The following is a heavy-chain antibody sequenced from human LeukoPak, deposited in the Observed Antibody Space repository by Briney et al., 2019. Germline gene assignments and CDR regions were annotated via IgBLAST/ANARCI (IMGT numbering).Heavy chain of an antibody. CDR3: ARKAYGDFWYFDL. J-gene: IGHJ2*01. D-gene: IGHD4-17*01. Sequence: SETLSLTCTVSGGSISSYYWSWIRQPPGKGLEWIGYIYYSGSANYNPSLKSRVTISVDTSKKQFSLKLTSVTAADTAIYYCARKAYGDFWYFDLWGRGTLVTVSS. V-gene: IGHV4-59*08. CDR1: GGSISSYY. CDR2: IYYSGSA.